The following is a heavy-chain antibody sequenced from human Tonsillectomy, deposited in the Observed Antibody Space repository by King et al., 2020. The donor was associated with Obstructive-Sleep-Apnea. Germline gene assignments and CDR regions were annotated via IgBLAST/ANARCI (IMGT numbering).Heavy chain of an antibody. CDR1: GASISSGTYY. J-gene: IGHJ4*02. D-gene: IGHD1-26*01. V-gene: IGHV4-31*03. CDR2: IYHSGST. Sequence: QLQESGPGLVKPSQTLSLTCTVSGASISSGTYYWPWIRQHPGKGLEWIGYIYHSGSTYYNPSLKSRVSMSVDTSKNQFSLKLPSVTVADAAVYFCARDSAGGDTVGYLDYWGQGTLVTVS. CDR3: ARDSAGGDTVGYLDY.